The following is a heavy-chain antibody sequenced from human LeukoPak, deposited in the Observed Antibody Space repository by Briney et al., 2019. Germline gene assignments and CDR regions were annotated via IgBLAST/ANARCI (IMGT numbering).Heavy chain of an antibody. Sequence: GGSLRLSCAASGFTFSRNAMTWVRQAPGKGLEWVSFISGSATLTYYADSVKGRFTISRDNSKNTVYLQMNSLRAEDTAVYYCARDWFHAIDYWGQGTLVTVSS. V-gene: IGHV3-23*01. CDR2: ISGSATLT. J-gene: IGHJ4*02. CDR1: GFTFSRNA. D-gene: IGHD2/OR15-2a*01. CDR3: ARDWFHAIDY.